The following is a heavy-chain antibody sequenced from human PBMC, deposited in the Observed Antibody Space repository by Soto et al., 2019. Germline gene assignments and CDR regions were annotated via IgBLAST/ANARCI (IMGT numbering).Heavy chain of an antibody. CDR1: GYTFTSDG. CDR2: INTSNGKT. Sequence: QVQLVQSGAEVKKPGASVKVSCTASGYTFTSDGITWVRQAPGQGLEWLGWINTSNGKTYYAQKLQGRVTMTTDTSTSTGYMELRSLISDDTAVYYCARGITFGGVLNGMDVWGQGTTVTVSS. CDR3: ARGITFGGVLNGMDV. D-gene: IGHD3-16*01. J-gene: IGHJ6*02. V-gene: IGHV1-18*01.